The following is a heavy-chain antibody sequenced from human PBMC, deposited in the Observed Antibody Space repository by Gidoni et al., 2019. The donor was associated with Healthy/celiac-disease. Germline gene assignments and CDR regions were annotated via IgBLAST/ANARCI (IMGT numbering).Heavy chain of an antibody. V-gene: IGHV3-15*07. CDR2: IKSKIDGGTT. D-gene: IGHD3-3*01. CDR3: TTDFDGGLLEWLPENWYFDL. Sequence: EVQLVESGGGLVKPGGSLRLSCAASGFTFSTAWMTWVRQAPGKGLEWVGRIKSKIDGGTTDYAAPVKGRFTISREDSKNTLYLQMNSLKTEDTAVYYCTTDFDGGLLEWLPENWYFDLWGRGTLVTVSS. CDR1: GFTFSTAW. J-gene: IGHJ2*01.